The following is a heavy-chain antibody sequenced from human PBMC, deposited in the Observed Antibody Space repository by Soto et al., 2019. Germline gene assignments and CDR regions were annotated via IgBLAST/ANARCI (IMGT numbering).Heavy chain of an antibody. CDR3: ARDPGVARWLQSESVE. J-gene: IGHJ4*02. CDR2: IIPIFGTA. D-gene: IGHD5-12*01. CDR1: GGTFSSYA. Sequence: QVQLVQSGAEVKKPGSSVKVSCKASGGTFSSYAISWVRQAPGQGLEWMGGIIPIFGTANYAQKFQGRVTITADESMSTAYMELSSLRSEDTAVYYCARDPGVARWLQSESVEWGQGTLVTVSS. V-gene: IGHV1-69*01.